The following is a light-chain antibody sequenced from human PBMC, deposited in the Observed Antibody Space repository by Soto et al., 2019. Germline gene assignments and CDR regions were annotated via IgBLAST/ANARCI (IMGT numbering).Light chain of an antibody. V-gene: IGKV4-1*01. Sequence: DLVMTQSPESLAVSLGERATINCKSSQSVLYSSNGKNYLAWYRQKPGQPPQILISWASTRESGVPDRFNGSGSGTEFTLTISSLQSEDFAVYYCQQYNNWPPLTFGGGTKVDIK. CDR1: QSVLYSSNGKNY. J-gene: IGKJ4*01. CDR2: WAS. CDR3: QQYNNWPPLT.